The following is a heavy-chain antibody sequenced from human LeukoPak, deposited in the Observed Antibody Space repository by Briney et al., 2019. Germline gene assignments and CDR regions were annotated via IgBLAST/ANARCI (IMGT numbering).Heavy chain of an antibody. CDR2: IYSGGST. CDR3: ARDEGCGGKSFNYYYGMDV. Sequence: GGSLRLSCAASGFTVSSNYMSWVRQAPGKGLEWVSVIYSGGSTYYADSVKGRFTISRDNSKNTLYLQMNSLRAEDTAVYYCARDEGCGGKSFNYYYGMDVWGQGTTVTVSS. V-gene: IGHV3-66*01. D-gene: IGHD4-23*01. J-gene: IGHJ6*02. CDR1: GFTVSSNY.